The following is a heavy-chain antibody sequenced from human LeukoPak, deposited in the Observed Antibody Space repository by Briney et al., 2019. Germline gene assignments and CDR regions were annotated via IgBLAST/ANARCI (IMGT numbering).Heavy chain of an antibody. CDR1: GFTFRTTG. Sequence: PGGSLRLSCATSGFTFRTTGVHWVRQAPGKGLEWVALMSSDGRKTYYADSVKGRFTVSRDSSKDILYLQMNSLRDDDTAMYYCAKDHAGSGRAFEYWGQGTRVTVSS. D-gene: IGHD3-10*01. CDR3: AKDHAGSGRAFEY. CDR2: MSSDGRKT. V-gene: IGHV3-30*04. J-gene: IGHJ4*02.